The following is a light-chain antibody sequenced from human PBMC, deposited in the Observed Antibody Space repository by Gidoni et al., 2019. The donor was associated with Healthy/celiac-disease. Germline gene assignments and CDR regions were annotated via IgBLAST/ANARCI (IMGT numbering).Light chain of an antibody. CDR1: QSVSYSSNNKNY. V-gene: IGKV4-1*01. CDR2: WAS. J-gene: IGKJ2*01. Sequence: DFVMTQAADALTVSLGERASINCKSGQSVSYSSNNKNYLAWYQQKPGQSPKLLIYWASTRESGVPDRFSGSGSGTDFTLTISSLQAEDVAVYYCQQYYTTPPTFGQGTELEIK. CDR3: QQYYTTPPT.